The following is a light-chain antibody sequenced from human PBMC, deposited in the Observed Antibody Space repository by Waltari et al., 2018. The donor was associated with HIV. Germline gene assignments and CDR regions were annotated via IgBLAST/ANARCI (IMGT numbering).Light chain of an antibody. Sequence: DIQMTQSPSTLSASVGDRITITCRASQRVSSWVAWYQQRPGKAPKLLIYRASRLESGVPSRFSGSGSETEFTLTISSLQPDDFATYYCQHYDTYPISFGQGTRLEI. V-gene: IGKV1-5*03. CDR3: QHYDTYPIS. J-gene: IGKJ5*01. CDR1: QRVSSW. CDR2: RAS.